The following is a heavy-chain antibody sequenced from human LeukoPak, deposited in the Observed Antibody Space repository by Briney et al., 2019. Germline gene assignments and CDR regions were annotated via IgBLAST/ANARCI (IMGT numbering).Heavy chain of an antibody. J-gene: IGHJ6*02. Sequence: GGSLRLSCAASGFTVSSNYMSWVRQAPGEGLEWVSVIYSGGSTYYADSVKGRFTISRDNSKNTLYLQMNSLRAEDTAVYYCARDHGGCSSTSCQYYYGMDVWGQGTTVTVSS. D-gene: IGHD2-2*01. CDR2: IYSGGST. V-gene: IGHV3-53*01. CDR3: ARDHGGCSSTSCQYYYGMDV. CDR1: GFTVSSNY.